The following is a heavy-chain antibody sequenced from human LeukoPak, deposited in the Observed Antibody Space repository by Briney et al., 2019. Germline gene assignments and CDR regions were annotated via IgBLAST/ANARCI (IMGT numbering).Heavy chain of an antibody. Sequence: GGSLRLSCAASGFTFSSYAMHWVRQAPGKGLEWVAVISYDGSNKYYADSVKGRFTISRDNSKNTLYLQMNSLRAEDTAVYYCARPQGGYGGNSFDYWGQGTLVTVSS. CDR1: GFTFSSYA. J-gene: IGHJ4*02. V-gene: IGHV3-30-3*01. CDR3: ARPQGGYGGNSFDY. D-gene: IGHD4-23*01. CDR2: ISYDGSNK.